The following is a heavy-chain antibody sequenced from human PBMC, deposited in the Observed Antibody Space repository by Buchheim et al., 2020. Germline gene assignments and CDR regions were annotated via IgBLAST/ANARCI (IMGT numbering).Heavy chain of an antibody. V-gene: IGHV5-51*01. Sequence: DVQLVQSGAEVKKPGESLKISCKASGYTFTDYWVAWVCQVPGKGLEWMGIIYPDDSDARYSPSFQGQVTVSVDKSISTAYLQWSSLKASDTAVYYCARRDGSRSAAYFHYYGMGVWGQGTT. J-gene: IGHJ6*02. D-gene: IGHD5-24*01. CDR1: GYTFTDYW. CDR3: ARRDGSRSAAYFHYYGMGV. CDR2: IYPDDSDA.